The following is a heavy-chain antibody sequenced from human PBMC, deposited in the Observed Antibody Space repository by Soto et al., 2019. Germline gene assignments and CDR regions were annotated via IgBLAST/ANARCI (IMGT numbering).Heavy chain of an antibody. Sequence: ASVKVSCKASGGTFSSYTISWVRQAPGQGLEWMGRIIPILGIANYAQKFQGRVTITADKSTSTAYMELSSLRSEDTAVYYCARNSPTKADFWSGYLENPRNYYYYYYYYMDVWGKGTSVTVAS. D-gene: IGHD3-3*01. CDR3: ARNSPTKADFWSGYLENPRNYYYYYYYYMDV. J-gene: IGHJ6*03. CDR2: IIPILGIA. V-gene: IGHV1-69*02. CDR1: GGTFSSYT.